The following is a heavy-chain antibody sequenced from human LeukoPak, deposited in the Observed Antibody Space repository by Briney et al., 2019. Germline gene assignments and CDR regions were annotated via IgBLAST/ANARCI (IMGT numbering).Heavy chain of an antibody. D-gene: IGHD5-18*01. CDR2: IYSGGRT. V-gene: IGHV3-66*01. CDR3: AKEEGSGYSYGNYYFDY. Sequence: GGSLRLSCAASGLTDSSKYMSWVRQAPGKGVEGVSVIYSGGRTYYAVCVKGRFTISRDNSKNTLYLQVNSLRAEDTAVYYCAKEEGSGYSYGNYYFDYWGQGTLVTVSS. CDR1: GLTDSSKY. J-gene: IGHJ4*02.